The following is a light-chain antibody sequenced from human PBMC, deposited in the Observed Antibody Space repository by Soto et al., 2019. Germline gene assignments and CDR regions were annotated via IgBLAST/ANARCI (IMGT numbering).Light chain of an antibody. Sequence: DIQITQSPSSLFSSVVDRFSITCRASQSISRYLNWHHQKPWKAPNLLIYATSSLQSGDPSRFSGSGSATDFTLTISSLQPEDFATYYCQNSYNSPWTFGQGTKV. CDR3: QNSYNSPWT. CDR2: ATS. CDR1: QSISRY. V-gene: IGKV1-39*01. J-gene: IGKJ1*01.